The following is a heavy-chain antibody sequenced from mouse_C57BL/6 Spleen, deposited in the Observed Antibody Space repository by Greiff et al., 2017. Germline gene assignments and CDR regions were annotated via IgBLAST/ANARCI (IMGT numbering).Heavy chain of an antibody. CDR3: EFITTVVAPDYFDY. D-gene: IGHD1-1*01. CDR2: INPNNGGT. V-gene: IGHV1-22*01. Sequence: EVKLQESGPELVKPGASVKMSCKASGYTFTDYNMHWVKQSHGKSLEWIGYINPNNGGTSYTQKFKGKATLTVNKSSSTAYMELRSLTSEDSAVYYCEFITTVVAPDYFDYWGQGTTLTVSS. J-gene: IGHJ2*01. CDR1: GYTFTDYN.